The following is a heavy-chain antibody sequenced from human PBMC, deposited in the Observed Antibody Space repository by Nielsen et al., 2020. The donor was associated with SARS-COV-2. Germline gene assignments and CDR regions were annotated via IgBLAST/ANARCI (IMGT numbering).Heavy chain of an antibody. Sequence: WIRQPPGKGLEWIGEVSHSGSTNYNPSLKSRVTISVDTSKNQFSLKLSSVTAADTAVYYCARLNLVGAKSYYYGMDVWGQGTTVTVSS. CDR2: VSHSGST. CDR3: ARLNLVGAKSYYYGMDV. D-gene: IGHD1-26*01. J-gene: IGHJ6*02. V-gene: IGHV4-4*02.